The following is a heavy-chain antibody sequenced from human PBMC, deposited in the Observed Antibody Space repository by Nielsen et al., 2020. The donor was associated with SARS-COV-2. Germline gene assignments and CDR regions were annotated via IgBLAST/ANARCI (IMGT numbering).Heavy chain of an antibody. CDR2: ISSSSSYI. CDR1: GFTFSSYS. Sequence: GGSLRLSCAASGFTFSSYSMNWVRQAPGKGLEWVSSISSSSSYIYYADSVKGRFTISRDNAKNSLYLQMNSLRAEDTAVYYCARDPLITMVRGPELDYWGQGTLVTVSS. CDR3: ARDPLITMVRGPELDY. V-gene: IGHV3-21*01. J-gene: IGHJ4*02. D-gene: IGHD3-10*01.